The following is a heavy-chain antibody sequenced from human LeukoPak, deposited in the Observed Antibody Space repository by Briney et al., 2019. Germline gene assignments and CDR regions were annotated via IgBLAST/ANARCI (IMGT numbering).Heavy chain of an antibody. V-gene: IGHV3-30*04. Sequence: GGSLRLSGAASGLTFSSYAMHGVRQAPGKGLEWVAVISYDGSNKYYADSVKGRFTISRDNSKNTLYLQMNSLRAEDTAVYYCARGLTGYYSPDAFDIWGQGTMVTVSS. J-gene: IGHJ3*02. D-gene: IGHD3-9*01. CDR1: GLTFSSYA. CDR3: ARGLTGYYSPDAFDI. CDR2: ISYDGSNK.